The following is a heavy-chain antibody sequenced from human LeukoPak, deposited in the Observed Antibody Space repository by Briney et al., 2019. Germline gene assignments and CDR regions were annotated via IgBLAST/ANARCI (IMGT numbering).Heavy chain of an antibody. CDR1: GFTFSSYS. CDR3: AREPFWSGYYSNLHFDY. Sequence: PGGSLRLSCAASGFTFSSYSMNWVRQAPGKGLEWVSYISSGGNTIYYADSVKGRFTISRDNAKNSLHLQMNSLRAEDTAVYYCAREPFWSGYYSNLHFDYWGQGILVTVSS. CDR2: ISSGGNTI. D-gene: IGHD3-3*01. J-gene: IGHJ4*02. V-gene: IGHV3-48*01.